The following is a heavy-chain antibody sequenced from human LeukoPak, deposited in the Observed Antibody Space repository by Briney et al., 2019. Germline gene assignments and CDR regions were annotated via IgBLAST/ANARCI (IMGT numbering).Heavy chain of an antibody. CDR3: AKSGRSNNSGMDV. D-gene: IGHD6-13*01. CDR1: GFTFSSYG. V-gene: IGHV3-30*18. Sequence: GGSLRLSCAASGFTFSSYGMHWVRQAPGKGLEWVAVISYDGSNKYYADSVEGRFTISRDNSKNTLYLQMNSLRAEDTAVYYCAKSGRSNNSGMDVWGQGTTVTVSS. CDR2: ISYDGSNK. J-gene: IGHJ6*02.